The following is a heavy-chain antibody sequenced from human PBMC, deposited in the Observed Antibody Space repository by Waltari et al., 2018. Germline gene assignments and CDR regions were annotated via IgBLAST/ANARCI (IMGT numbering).Heavy chain of an antibody. Sequence: QLQLQESGPGLVKPSETLSLSCTVSGASINTKNFYWGWIRQPPGKGLQWIGSIYYNGITFYNPSLKSRVTISVDTSQNQFSLKLSSVTAADTAVYYCARIGSSHYYYYYYMDVWGKGTTVTVSS. D-gene: IGHD6-6*01. CDR3: ARIGSSHYYYYYYMDV. CDR2: IYYNGIT. V-gene: IGHV4-39*01. J-gene: IGHJ6*03. CDR1: GASINTKNFY.